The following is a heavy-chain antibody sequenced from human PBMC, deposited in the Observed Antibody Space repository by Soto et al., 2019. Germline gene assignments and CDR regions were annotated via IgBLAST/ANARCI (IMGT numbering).Heavy chain of an antibody. V-gene: IGHV3-23*01. CDR2: ISGSGDST. D-gene: IGHD6-19*01. Sequence: EVQLLESGGGLIQPGGSLRLSCAASGFTFSSYAMSWVRQAPGKGLEWVSAISGSGDSTYYADSVKGRFTISRDNSKNTLYLQMNSLRAEDTAVYYCAKDSMLLAVAGTLDYWGQAILVTVSS. CDR3: AKDSMLLAVAGTLDY. J-gene: IGHJ4*02. CDR1: GFTFSSYA.